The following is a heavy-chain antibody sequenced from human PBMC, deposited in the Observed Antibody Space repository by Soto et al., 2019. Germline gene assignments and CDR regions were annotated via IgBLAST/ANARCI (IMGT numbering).Heavy chain of an antibody. Sequence: QVQLVESGGGVVQPGRSLRLSCAASGFTFSSYGMHWVRQAPGEGLEWVAVIWYDGSNEYYADSVKGRFTISRDNSKNTLYLQMNSLRAEDTAVYYCASESPYSSTWREACGMDVWGQGTTVTVSS. V-gene: IGHV3-33*01. CDR1: GFTFSSYG. CDR3: ASESPYSSTWREACGMDV. D-gene: IGHD6-13*01. CDR2: IWYDGSNE. J-gene: IGHJ6*02.